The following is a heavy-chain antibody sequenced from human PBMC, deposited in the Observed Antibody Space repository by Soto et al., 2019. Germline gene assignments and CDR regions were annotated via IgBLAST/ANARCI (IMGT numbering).Heavy chain of an antibody. CDR1: GYSSTSYG. J-gene: IGHJ6*02. CDR3: ARTAAAGKYYYGVDV. Sequence: GESLKISCKGSGYSSTSYGIIWVRLMPGKGLEWMGRIDPSDSYTNYSPSFQGHVTISADKSISTAYLQWSSLKASDTAMYYCARTAAAGKYYYGVDVWGQGTTVTVSS. CDR2: IDPSDSYT. D-gene: IGHD6-13*01. V-gene: IGHV5-10-1*01.